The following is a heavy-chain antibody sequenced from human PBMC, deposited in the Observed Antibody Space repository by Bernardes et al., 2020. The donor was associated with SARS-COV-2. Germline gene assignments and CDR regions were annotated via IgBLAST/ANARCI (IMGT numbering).Heavy chain of an antibody. V-gene: IGHV4-59*01. CDR3: ARAVVVPADQADAFDI. D-gene: IGHD2-2*01. J-gene: IGHJ3*02. CDR1: GGSISSYY. Sequence: SETLSLTCTVSGGSISSYYWSWIRQPPGKGLEWIGSIYYSGSTYYNPSLKSRVTISVDTSKNQFSLKLSSVTAADTAVYYCARAVVVPADQADAFDIWGQGTMVTVSS. CDR2: IYYSGST.